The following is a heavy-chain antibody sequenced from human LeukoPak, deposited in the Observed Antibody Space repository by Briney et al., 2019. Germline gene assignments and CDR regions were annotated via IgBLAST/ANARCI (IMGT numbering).Heavy chain of an antibody. Sequence: ASVKVSCKASGGTFSSYAISWVRQAPGQGLEWMGRIIPILGIANYAQKFQGRVTITADKSTSTAYMELSSLRSEDTAVDYCARPGYSGYDRYDYWGQGTLVTVSS. J-gene: IGHJ4*02. CDR3: ARPGYSGYDRYDY. CDR1: GGTFSSYA. V-gene: IGHV1-69*04. D-gene: IGHD5-12*01. CDR2: IIPILGIA.